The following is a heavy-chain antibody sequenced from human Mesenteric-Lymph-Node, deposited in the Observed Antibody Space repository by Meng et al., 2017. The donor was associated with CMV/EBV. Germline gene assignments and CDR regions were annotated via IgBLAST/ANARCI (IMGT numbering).Heavy chain of an antibody. D-gene: IGHD3-10*01. CDR2: INPNSGDT. CDR1: YY. J-gene: IGHJ1*01. Sequence: YYMHWGRQAPGQGLEWMGRINPNSGDTNYAQKFQGRVTMTRDTSISTAYMELSRLRSDDTAVYYCARDGVLLWFGELSGTFTIPGLHWGQGTLVTVSS. V-gene: IGHV1-2*06. CDR3: ARDGVLLWFGELSGTFTIPGLH.